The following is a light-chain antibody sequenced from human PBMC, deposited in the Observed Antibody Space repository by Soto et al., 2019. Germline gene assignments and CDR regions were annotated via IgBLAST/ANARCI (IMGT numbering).Light chain of an antibody. Sequence: DIQMTQSPSTLSASVGDRVTITCRARQSISSWLAWYQQKPGKAHKLLIYKASSLESGVPSRFSGSGSGTEFTLTISSLQPDDFATYYCQQYNSYPTCGQGTRLEIK. CDR2: KAS. J-gene: IGKJ5*01. V-gene: IGKV1-5*03. CDR3: QQYNSYPT. CDR1: QSISSW.